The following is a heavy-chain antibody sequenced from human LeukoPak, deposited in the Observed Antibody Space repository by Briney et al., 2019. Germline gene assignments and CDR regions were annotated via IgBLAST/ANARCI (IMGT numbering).Heavy chain of an antibody. V-gene: IGHV3-30*04. CDR3: ASPGRNFDY. J-gene: IGHJ4*02. CDR1: GFTFSSYA. Sequence: PGGSLRLSCAASGFTFSSYAMHWVRQAPGKGLEWVAVISYDGSNKYYADSVKGRFTISRGNAKNSLYLQMNSLRAEDTAVYYCASPGRNFDYWGQGTLVTVSS. CDR2: ISYDGSNK. D-gene: IGHD1-26*01.